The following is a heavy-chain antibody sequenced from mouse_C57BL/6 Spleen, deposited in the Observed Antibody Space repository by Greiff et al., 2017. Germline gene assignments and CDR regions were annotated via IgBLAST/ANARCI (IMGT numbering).Heavy chain of an antibody. CDR2: ISAGGSYT. Sequence: EVHLVESGGGLVKPGGSLKLSCAASGFTFSSYAMSWVRQTPEKRLEWVATISAGGSYTYYPDNVKGRFTISRDNAKNNLYLQMSHLKSEDTAMYYCARDYERFPYWGQGTLVTVSA. J-gene: IGHJ3*01. V-gene: IGHV5-4*01. CDR3: ARDYERFPY. CDR1: GFTFSSYA. D-gene: IGHD2-3*01.